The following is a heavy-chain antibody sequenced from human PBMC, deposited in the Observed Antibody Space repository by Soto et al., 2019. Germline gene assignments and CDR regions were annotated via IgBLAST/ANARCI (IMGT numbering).Heavy chain of an antibody. CDR1: GLTFDDYA. CDR3: AKGILSGLNQHIGPH. D-gene: IGHD5-12*01. Sequence: PGGSLRLSCVASGLTFDDYAMHWVRQAPGKGLEWVSGISWNSGSIGYADSVKGRFTISRDNAKKSLNLQMNSLRDEDTALYYCAKGILSGLNQHIGPHWVQGTLVTVSS. V-gene: IGHV3-9*01. CDR2: ISWNSGSI. J-gene: IGHJ1*01.